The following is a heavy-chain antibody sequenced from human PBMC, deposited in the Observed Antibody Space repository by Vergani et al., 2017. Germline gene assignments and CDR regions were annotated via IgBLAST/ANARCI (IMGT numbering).Heavy chain of an antibody. Sequence: EVQLVESGGGLVQPGGSLRLSCAASGFTFSSYWMHWVRQTPGKGLVWVSRINSDGSSTSYADSVKGRFTISRDNSKNTLYLQMNSLRAEDTAVYYCAKDHNVVVVGRFDPWGQGTLVTVSS. D-gene: IGHD2-15*01. V-gene: IGHV3-74*01. CDR2: INSDGSST. J-gene: IGHJ5*02. CDR1: GFTFSSYW. CDR3: AKDHNVVVVGRFDP.